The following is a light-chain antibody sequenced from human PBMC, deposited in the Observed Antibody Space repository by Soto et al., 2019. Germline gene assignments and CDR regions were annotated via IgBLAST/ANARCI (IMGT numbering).Light chain of an antibody. Sequence: EIVLTQSPATLCLSPGERATLSCRASQSISNSLAWYQQKPGQVPRLLIYDASNRATGIPARFSGSGSGTDFTLTISRLEPEDFAVYYCQQRGEWPPGATFGQGTRREIK. CDR3: QQRGEWPPGAT. V-gene: IGKV3-11*01. J-gene: IGKJ5*01. CDR1: QSISNS. CDR2: DAS.